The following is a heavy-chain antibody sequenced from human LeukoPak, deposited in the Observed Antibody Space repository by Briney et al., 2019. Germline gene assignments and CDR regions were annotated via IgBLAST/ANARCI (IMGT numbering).Heavy chain of an antibody. CDR1: GFTFRTYA. CDR2: IRSSGVTT. V-gene: IGHV3-23*01. J-gene: IGHJ4*02. D-gene: IGHD3-10*01. CDR3: AKEVRESAWFYFDF. Sequence: GGSLRLSCAASGFTFRTYAMSWVRQAPGKGLEWVSSIRSSGVTTYYADSVKGRFTISRDNSRNTVFLQMNGLTAEDTAVYYCAKEVRESAWFYFDFWGQGTLATVSS.